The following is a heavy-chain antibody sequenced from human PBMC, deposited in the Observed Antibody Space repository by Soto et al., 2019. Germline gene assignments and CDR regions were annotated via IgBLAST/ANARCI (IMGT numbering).Heavy chain of an antibody. CDR1: GLTVSSNY. D-gene: IGHD5-18*01. CDR3: ARVFTDTAKVFDY. Sequence: GGSLRLSCAVSGLTVSSNYMSWVRQAPGKGLEWVPIIYSAGSTYYADSVKGRFTISRDNSKNTVYLQMNSLRAEDTAVYYCARVFTDTAKVFDYWGQGTLVTVSS. CDR2: IYSAGST. V-gene: IGHV3-53*01. J-gene: IGHJ4*02.